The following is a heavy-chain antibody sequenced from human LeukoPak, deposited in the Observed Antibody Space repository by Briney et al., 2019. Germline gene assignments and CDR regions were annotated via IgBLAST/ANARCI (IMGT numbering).Heavy chain of an antibody. J-gene: IGHJ4*02. CDR3: ASFYHVDY. V-gene: IGHV4-59*11. Sequence: SETLSLTCNVSGVSITSHSWNWIRQSPGKGLEWIGYSYYSGTTNYSPSLKSRVTISVDTSKNQFSLKLSSVTAADTAVYYCASFYHVDYWGQGTLVTVSS. D-gene: IGHD2-2*01. CDR1: GVSITSHS. CDR2: SYYSGTT.